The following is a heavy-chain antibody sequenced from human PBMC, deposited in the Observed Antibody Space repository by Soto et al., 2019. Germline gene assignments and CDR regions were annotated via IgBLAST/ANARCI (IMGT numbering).Heavy chain of an antibody. CDR2: ISHSGNT. J-gene: IGHJ6*02. CDR1: GGSISSSNFY. Sequence: NPSETLSLTCTVSGGSISSSNFYWAWIRQPPGKGLEWIGSISHSGNTYYNPSLKSRVTVSIDTSKSQFSLNLTSVTAADTAVYYCARPLLATADYYYGMDVWGQGTSVTVSS. CDR3: ARPLLATADYYYGMDV. D-gene: IGHD5-12*01. V-gene: IGHV4-39*01.